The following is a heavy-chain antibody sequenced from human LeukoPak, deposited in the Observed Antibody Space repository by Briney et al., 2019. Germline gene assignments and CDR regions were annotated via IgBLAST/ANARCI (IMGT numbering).Heavy chain of an antibody. CDR3: ARVGHSGSYYAY. J-gene: IGHJ4*02. Sequence: GGSLRLSCAASGFTFDDYGMSWVRQAPGKGLEWVSGINWNGGSTGYADSVKGRFTISRDNAKNTLYLQMNSLRAEDTAVYYCARVGHSGSYYAYWGQGTLVTVSS. CDR1: GFTFDDYG. CDR2: INWNGGST. V-gene: IGHV3-20*04. D-gene: IGHD1-26*01.